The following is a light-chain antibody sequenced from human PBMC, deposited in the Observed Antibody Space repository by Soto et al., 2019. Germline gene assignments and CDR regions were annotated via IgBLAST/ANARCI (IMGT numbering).Light chain of an antibody. CDR2: AAS. CDR3: QQRNNWPPGIT. J-gene: IGKJ5*01. CDR1: QSISNH. V-gene: IGKV1-39*01. Sequence: DIQMTQSPSSLSASVGDRVTITCWASQSISNHLNWYQQKPGKAPKLLIYAASSLQSGVPSRFSGSGSGTEFTLTISSLEPEDFAVYYCQQRNNWPPGITFGQGTRLEIK.